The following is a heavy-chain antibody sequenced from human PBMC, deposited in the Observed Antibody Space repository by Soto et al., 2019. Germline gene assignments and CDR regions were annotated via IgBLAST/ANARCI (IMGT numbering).Heavy chain of an antibody. D-gene: IGHD2-15*01. Sequence: QVQLVESGGGVVQPGRSLRLSYAASGFTFSSYAMHWVRQAPGKGLEWVAVISYDGSNKYYADSVKGRFTISRDNSKNTLYLQMNSLRAEDTAVYYFAREVVAPTLSPNFDYWGQGTLVTVSS. J-gene: IGHJ4*02. CDR1: GFTFSSYA. CDR2: ISYDGSNK. V-gene: IGHV3-30-3*01. CDR3: AREVVAPTLSPNFDY.